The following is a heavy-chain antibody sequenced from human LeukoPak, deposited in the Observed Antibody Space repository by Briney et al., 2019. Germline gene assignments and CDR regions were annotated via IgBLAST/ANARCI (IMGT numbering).Heavy chain of an antibody. Sequence: GESLKISYKGSGYSFTSYWIGWVRQMPGKGLEWMGIIYPGDSDTRYGPSFQGQVTISADKSISTAYLQWSSLKASDTAMYYCARHSVQVGVVTGIDDWGQGTLVTVSS. CDR1: GYSFTSYW. CDR2: IYPGDSDT. CDR3: ARHSVQVGVVTGIDD. D-gene: IGHD3-3*01. J-gene: IGHJ4*02. V-gene: IGHV5-51*01.